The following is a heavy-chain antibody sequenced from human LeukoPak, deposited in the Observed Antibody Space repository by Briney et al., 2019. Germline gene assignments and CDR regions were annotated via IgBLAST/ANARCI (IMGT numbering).Heavy chain of an antibody. CDR3: AGHSGWSVDY. V-gene: IGHV4-34*01. CDR1: GGSFSGSY. CDR2: INHSGST. J-gene: IGHJ4*02. Sequence: SETLSLTCAVYGGSFSGSYWSWIRHPPGKGLEWIGEINHSGSTNYNPSLKSRVTISVDTSKNQFSLKLSSVTAADTAVYYCAGHSGWSVDYWGQGTLVTVSS. D-gene: IGHD6-19*01.